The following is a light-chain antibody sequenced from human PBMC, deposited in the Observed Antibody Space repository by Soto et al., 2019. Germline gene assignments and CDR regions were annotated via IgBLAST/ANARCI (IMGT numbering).Light chain of an antibody. Sequence: QCALTQPASVSGSPGQSITISCTGTSSDVGGYNYVSWYQQHPGKAPKLMIYEVSNRPSGVSNRFSGSKSGNTASLTISGLQAEDEADYYCSSFTSINTWVFGGGTKLTVL. CDR2: EVS. J-gene: IGLJ3*02. CDR1: SSDVGGYNY. V-gene: IGLV2-14*01. CDR3: SSFTSINTWV.